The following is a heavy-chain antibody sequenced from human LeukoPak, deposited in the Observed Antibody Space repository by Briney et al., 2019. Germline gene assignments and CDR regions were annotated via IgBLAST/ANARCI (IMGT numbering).Heavy chain of an antibody. CDR1: GYTFTSYA. V-gene: IGHV1-69*13. J-gene: IGHJ4*02. D-gene: IGHD4-23*01. Sequence: ASVKVSCKASGYTFTSYAISWVRQAPGQGLEWMGGIIPIFGTANYAQKFQGRVTITADESTSTAYMELSSLRSEDTAVYYCARDDYGGNWFYWGQGTLVTVSS. CDR3: ARDDYGGNWFY. CDR2: IIPIFGTA.